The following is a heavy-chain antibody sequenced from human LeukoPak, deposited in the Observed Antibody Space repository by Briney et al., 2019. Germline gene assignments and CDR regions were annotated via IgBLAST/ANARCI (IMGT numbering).Heavy chain of an antibody. V-gene: IGHV1-69*13. Sequence: SVKVSCKASGGTFGSYAISWVRQAPGQGLEWMGGIIPIFGTANYAQKFQGRVTITADESTSTAYMELSSLRSEDTAVYYCATPGPEYYYDSSGYLLFDYWGQGTLVTVSS. CDR1: GGTFGSYA. D-gene: IGHD3-22*01. CDR2: IIPIFGTA. CDR3: ATPGPEYYYDSSGYLLFDY. J-gene: IGHJ4*02.